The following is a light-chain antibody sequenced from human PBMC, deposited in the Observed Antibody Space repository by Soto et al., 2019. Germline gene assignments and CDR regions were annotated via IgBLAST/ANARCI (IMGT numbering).Light chain of an antibody. Sequence: DVQMTQSPSTLSASVLYIVTITFRASQSISRWLALYQQKPGKAPKLLIYETSSLEDGVPSRFTGSGSGTAFTLTISSLQSEDFAVYYCQQYNNWPWTFGQGTKVDIK. CDR2: ETS. J-gene: IGKJ1*01. V-gene: IGKV1-5*03. CDR1: QSISRW. CDR3: QQYNNWPWT.